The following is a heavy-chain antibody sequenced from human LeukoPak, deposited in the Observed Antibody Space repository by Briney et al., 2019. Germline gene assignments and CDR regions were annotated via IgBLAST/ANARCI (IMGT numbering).Heavy chain of an antibody. V-gene: IGHV3-30*04. Sequence: PGGSLRLSCAASGFIFSNYAMHWVRQAPGKGLEWVAVISYDGSKKYYADSVKGRFTISRDSSKNTLYLQMNSLRAEDTAVYYCAKDLAVAYFDYWGQGTLVTVSS. D-gene: IGHD6-19*01. CDR2: ISYDGSKK. CDR3: AKDLAVAYFDY. CDR1: GFIFSNYA. J-gene: IGHJ4*02.